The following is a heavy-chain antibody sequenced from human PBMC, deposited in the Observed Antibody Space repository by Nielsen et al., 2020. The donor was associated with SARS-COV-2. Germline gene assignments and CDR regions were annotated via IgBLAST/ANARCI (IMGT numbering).Heavy chain of an antibody. CDR3: ARDRGYYYGMDV. J-gene: IGHJ6*02. Sequence: GGSLRLSCAASGFTFSSYAMSWVRQAPGKGLEWVSVIYSGGSTYYADSVKGRFTISRDNSKNTLYLQMNSLRAEDTAVYYCARDRGYYYGMDVWGQGTTVTVSS. CDR1: GFTFSSYA. V-gene: IGHV3-53*01. D-gene: IGHD3-10*01. CDR2: IYSGGST.